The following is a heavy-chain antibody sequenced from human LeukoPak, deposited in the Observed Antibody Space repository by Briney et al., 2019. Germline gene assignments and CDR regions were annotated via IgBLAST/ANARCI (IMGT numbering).Heavy chain of an antibody. V-gene: IGHV4-31*03. CDR1: GDSISSGGYY. Sequence: PSETLSLTCTVSGDSISSGGYYWSWICQHPGKGLEWIGYIYYSGSAYYNPFLKSRVSISVDTSKNQFSLKLTSVTAADTALYFCARDYSRGYAWFDPWGQGILVTVSS. CDR3: ARDYSRGYAWFDP. D-gene: IGHD5-12*01. J-gene: IGHJ5*02. CDR2: IYYSGSA.